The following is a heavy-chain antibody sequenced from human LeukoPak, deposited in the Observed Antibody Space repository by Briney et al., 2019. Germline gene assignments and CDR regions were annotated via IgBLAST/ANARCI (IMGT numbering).Heavy chain of an antibody. D-gene: IGHD3-3*01. CDR1: GFTFSSYG. CDR2: IRYDGSNK. J-gene: IGHJ4*02. V-gene: IGHV3-30*02. Sequence: GGSLRLSCAASGFTFSSYGMHWVRQAPGKGLEWVAFIRYDGSNKYYADSVKGRFTVSRDNSKNTLYLQMNSLRAEDTAVYYGARSGWSCSHGGYYFDLRGQGNLVPVSP. CDR3: ARSGWSCSHGGYYFDL.